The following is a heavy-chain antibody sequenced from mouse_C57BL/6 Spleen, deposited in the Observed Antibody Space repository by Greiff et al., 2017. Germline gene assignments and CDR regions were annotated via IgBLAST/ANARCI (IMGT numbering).Heavy chain of an antibody. CDR2: IYPSDSEN. V-gene: IGHV1-61*01. CDR1: GYTFTSYW. J-gene: IGHJ4*01. CDR3: AVIYYDYDGAMDY. D-gene: IGHD2-4*01. Sequence: QVQLQQPGAELVRPGSSVKLSCKASGYTFTSYWMDWVQQRPGQGLEWIGNIYPSDSENHYNQKFKDKATLTVDKSSSTAYMQLSSLTSEDSAVYYCAVIYYDYDGAMDYWGQGTSVTVSS.